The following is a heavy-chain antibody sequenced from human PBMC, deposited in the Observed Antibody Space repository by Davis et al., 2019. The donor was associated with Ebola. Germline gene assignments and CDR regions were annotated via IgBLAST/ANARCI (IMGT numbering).Heavy chain of an antibody. CDR2: MNPNSGDT. D-gene: IGHD1-26*01. J-gene: IGHJ4*02. CDR3: ARRAGARSGFDS. Sequence: ASVKVSCKASGYTFTSYDINWVRQATGQGLEWMGWMNPNSGDTGYAQKFQGRITMTRNISISTAYMELSSLRSDDTAVYYCARRAGARSGFDSWGQGSLVTVSS. CDR1: GYTFTSYD. V-gene: IGHV1-8*01.